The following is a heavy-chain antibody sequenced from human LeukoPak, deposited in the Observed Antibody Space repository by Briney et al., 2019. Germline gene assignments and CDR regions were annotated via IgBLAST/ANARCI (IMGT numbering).Heavy chain of an antibody. CDR2: ISYDGSNK. CDR3: ARDGSWLRSHYCYGMDV. D-gene: IGHD2-15*01. V-gene: IGHV3-30*03. CDR1: GFTFSSYG. J-gene: IGHJ6*02. Sequence: GGSLRLSCAASGFTFSSYGMHWVRQAPGKGLEWVAVISYDGSNKYYADSVKGRFTISRDNSKNTLYLQMNSLRDEDTAVYYCARDGSWLRSHYCYGMDVWGQGTTVTVSS.